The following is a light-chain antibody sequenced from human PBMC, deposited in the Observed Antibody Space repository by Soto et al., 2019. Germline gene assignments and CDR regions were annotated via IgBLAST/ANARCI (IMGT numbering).Light chain of an antibody. J-gene: IGLJ1*01. CDR2: DVN. CDR3: VSFAGGTYV. V-gene: IGLV2-8*01. Sequence: QSALTQPPSASGSPGQSVTISCTGTSSDVGSYIFVSWHQQHPGKAPKLMIYDVNRRPPGVPDRFFGSKSGNKASLTVSGLQAEDEADYYCVSFAGGTYVFGTGTKVTVL. CDR1: SSDVGSYIF.